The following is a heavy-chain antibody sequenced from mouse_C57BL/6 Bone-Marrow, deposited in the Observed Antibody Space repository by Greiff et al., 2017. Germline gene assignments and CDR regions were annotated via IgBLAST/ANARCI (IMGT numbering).Heavy chain of an antibody. CDR1: GFSLTSYG. V-gene: IGHV2-4*01. D-gene: IGHD2-10*02. CDR3: AKTLGGSYGNPLTNAMDY. J-gene: IGHJ4*01. CDR2: IWSGGST. Sequence: QVQLQQSGPGLVQPSQSLSITCTVSGFSLTSYGVHWVRQPPGKGLEWLGVIWSGGSTDYNAAFISRLSISKDNSKSQVFFKMNSLQADDTAIYYCAKTLGGSYGNPLTNAMDYWGQGTSVTVSS.